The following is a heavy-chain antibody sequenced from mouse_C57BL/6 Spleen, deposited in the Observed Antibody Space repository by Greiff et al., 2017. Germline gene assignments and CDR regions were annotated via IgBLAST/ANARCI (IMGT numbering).Heavy chain of an antibody. CDR2: IWSGGST. CDR3: ARDIDGSSYVEAMEY. CDR1: GFSLTSYC. D-gene: IGHD1-1*01. Sequence: QVQLQQSGPGLVQPSQSLSITCTVSGFSLTSYCVHWVRQSPGKGLEWLGVIWSGGSTDYNAAFISRLSISKDNSKSQISFKMNSLQAADTAIYYCARDIDGSSYVEAMEYWGQGTSVTVSS. J-gene: IGHJ4*01. V-gene: IGHV2-2*01.